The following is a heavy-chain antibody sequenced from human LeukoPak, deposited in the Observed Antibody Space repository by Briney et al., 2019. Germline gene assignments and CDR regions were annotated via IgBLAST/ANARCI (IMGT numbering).Heavy chain of an antibody. V-gene: IGHV4-39*01. Sequence: PSETLSLTCTVSGGSISSSSYYWGWIRQPPGKGLEWIGSIYYSGSTYYNPSLKSRVTISVDTSKNQFSLKLSSVTAADMAVYCCASCYDDYYYGMDVWGQGTTVTVSS. CDR1: GGSISSSSYY. D-gene: IGHD2-2*01. CDR3: ASCYDDYYYGMDV. J-gene: IGHJ6*02. CDR2: IYYSGST.